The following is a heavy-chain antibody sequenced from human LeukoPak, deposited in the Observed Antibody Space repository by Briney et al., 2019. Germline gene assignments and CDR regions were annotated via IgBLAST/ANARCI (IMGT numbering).Heavy chain of an antibody. V-gene: IGHV3-64*01. CDR3: ARAPCGGDCYSGFDY. CDR1: GFTFSSFA. CDR2: ISGNGGST. D-gene: IGHD2-21*02. J-gene: IGHJ4*02. Sequence: GGSLRLSCAASGFTFSSFAMHWVRQAPGKGLEYVSAISGNGGSTYYANSVKGRFTISRDNSKNTLYLQMGSLRAEDMAVYYCARAPCGGDCYSGFDYWGQGTLVTVSS.